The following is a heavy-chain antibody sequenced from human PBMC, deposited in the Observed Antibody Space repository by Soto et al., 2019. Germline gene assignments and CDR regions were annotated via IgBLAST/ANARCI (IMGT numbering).Heavy chain of an antibody. D-gene: IGHD3-16*01. CDR3: ASNYAYAEGYYWYGIDV. Sequence: GGSLRLSCAASGFTFSRYWMHWVRQAPGKGLVWVSRISSYGSDTHYADSVKGRFTISRDNAKSTVYLPMNSLRAEDTAVFYCASNYAYAEGYYWYGIDVWGQGTTVTVSS. J-gene: IGHJ6*02. V-gene: IGHV3-74*01. CDR2: ISSYGSDT. CDR1: GFTFSRYW.